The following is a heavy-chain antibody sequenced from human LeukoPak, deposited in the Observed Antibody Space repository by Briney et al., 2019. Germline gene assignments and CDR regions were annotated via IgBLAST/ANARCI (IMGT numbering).Heavy chain of an antibody. V-gene: IGHV3-23*01. Sequence: GGSLRLSCAASGFIFNLYAMTWVRQAPGKGLEWISTIGGNGLSTYYADSGKGRFTISRDNSKNTLYLQMNTLRVEDTAVYYCAKDLYGDYGNWFDPWGQGTLVTVSS. J-gene: IGHJ5*02. CDR3: AKDLYGDYGNWFDP. CDR1: GFIFNLYA. D-gene: IGHD4-17*01. CDR2: IGGNGLST.